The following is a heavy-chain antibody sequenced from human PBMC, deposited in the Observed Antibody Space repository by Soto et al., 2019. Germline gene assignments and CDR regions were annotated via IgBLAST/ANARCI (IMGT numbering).Heavy chain of an antibody. CDR3: AKALYDFWSGYYFDY. D-gene: IGHD3-3*01. CDR1: GFTFSSYA. Sequence: GGSLRLSCAASGFTFSSYAMSWVRQAPGKGLEWVSAISGSGGSTYYVDSVKGRFTISRDNSKNTLYLQMNSLRAEDTAVYYCAKALYDFWSGYYFDYWGQGTLVTVSS. V-gene: IGHV3-23*01. J-gene: IGHJ4*02. CDR2: ISGSGGST.